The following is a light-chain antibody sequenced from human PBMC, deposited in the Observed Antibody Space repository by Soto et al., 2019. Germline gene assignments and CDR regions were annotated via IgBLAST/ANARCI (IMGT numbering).Light chain of an antibody. CDR2: RNN. CDR3: AAWDDSLSVV. J-gene: IGLJ2*01. V-gene: IGLV1-47*01. Sequence: QSVLTQPPSASGTPGQRVTISCSGSSSNIGSNYVYWYQQLPGTAPKRLIYRNNQRPSGVPDRFSGSKSGTSASLAISGLRSEDEADYYCAAWDDSLSVVFGGGTKVTAL. CDR1: SSNIGSNY.